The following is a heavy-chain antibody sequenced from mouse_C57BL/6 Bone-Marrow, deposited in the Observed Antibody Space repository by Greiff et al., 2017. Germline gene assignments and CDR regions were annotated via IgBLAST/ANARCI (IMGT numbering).Heavy chain of an antibody. CDR2: IFPGSGST. CDR1: GYTFTDYY. Sequence: QVHVKQSGPELVKPGASVKISCKASGYTFTDYYINWVKQRPGQGLEWIGWIFPGSGSTYYNEKFKGKATLTVDKSSSTAYMLLSSLTSEDSAVYFCARRLLWLRRYYFDYWGQGTTLTVSS. D-gene: IGHD2-2*01. V-gene: IGHV1-75*01. J-gene: IGHJ2*01. CDR3: ARRLLWLRRYYFDY.